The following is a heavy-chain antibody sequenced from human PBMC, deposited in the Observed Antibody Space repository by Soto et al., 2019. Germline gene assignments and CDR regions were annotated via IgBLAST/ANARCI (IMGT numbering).Heavy chain of an antibody. CDR3: AKGREPHLRCSGGSCYSVRVGYFQH. V-gene: IGHV3-23*01. D-gene: IGHD2-15*01. J-gene: IGHJ1*01. CDR2: ISGSGGST. CDR1: GFTFSGDA. Sequence: GGSLRLSCAASGFTFSGDAMSWVRQAPGKGLEWVSAISGSGGSTYYADSVKGRFTISRDNSKNTLYLQMNSLRAEDTAVYYCAKGREPHLRCSGGSCYSVRVGYFQHWGQGTLVTVSS.